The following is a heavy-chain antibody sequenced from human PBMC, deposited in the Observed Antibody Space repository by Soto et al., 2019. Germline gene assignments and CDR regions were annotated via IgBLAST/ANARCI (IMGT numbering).Heavy chain of an antibody. Sequence: ASVKVSCKASGYMLTGFYLHWVRQAPGQGLEWMGWINPNNGVTTYAKNFQGRVTMTRDSYISTAYMELSSLRSDDTAVYFCAAAELPVAGRHPDFWGQGTVVTVYS. CDR3: AAAELPVAGRHPDF. D-gene: IGHD6-19*01. CDR2: INPNNGVT. V-gene: IGHV1-2*02. J-gene: IGHJ4*02. CDR1: GYMLTGFY.